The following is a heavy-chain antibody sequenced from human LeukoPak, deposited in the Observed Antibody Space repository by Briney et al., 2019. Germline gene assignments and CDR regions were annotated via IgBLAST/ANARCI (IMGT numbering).Heavy chain of an antibody. CDR3: AKDQGDYYDSSGYGYYFDY. J-gene: IGHJ4*02. V-gene: IGHV3-30*18. CDR2: ISYDGSNK. Sequence: GGSLRLSCAASGFTFSSYGMHWVRQAPGKGLEWAAVISYDGSNKYYADSVKGRFTISRDNSKNTLYLQMNSLRAEDTAVYYCAKDQGDYYDSSGYGYYFDYWGQGTLVTVSS. D-gene: IGHD3-22*01. CDR1: GFTFSSYG.